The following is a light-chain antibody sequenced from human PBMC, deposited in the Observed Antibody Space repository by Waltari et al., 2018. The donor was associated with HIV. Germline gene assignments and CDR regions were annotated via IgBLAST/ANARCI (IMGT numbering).Light chain of an antibody. V-gene: IGLV2-8*01. Sequence: QSALTQPPSASGSPGQSVTISCTGTSSDVGGYKYVSWYQQHPGKAPKLMIYEVSKRPSGVPDRFSGAKSGNTASLTVSGLQAEDEADYYCQSYDSSLSGSVFGGGTKLTVL. CDR2: EVS. CDR1: SSDVGGYKY. J-gene: IGLJ2*01. CDR3: QSYDSSLSGSV.